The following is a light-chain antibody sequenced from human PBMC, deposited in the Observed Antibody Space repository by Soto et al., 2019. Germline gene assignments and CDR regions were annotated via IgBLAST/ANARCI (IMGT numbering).Light chain of an antibody. V-gene: IGLV1-40*01. CDR2: GNS. Sequence: QLVLTQPPSVSGAPGQNITISCTGSSSNLGTNYDVHWYQQLPGTAPKLLIYGNSNRPSGVPDRFSGSKSGTSASLAITGLQAEDEADYYCQSYDSSLSGSVFGGGTQLTVL. CDR1: SSNLGTNYD. J-gene: IGLJ3*02. CDR3: QSYDSSLSGSV.